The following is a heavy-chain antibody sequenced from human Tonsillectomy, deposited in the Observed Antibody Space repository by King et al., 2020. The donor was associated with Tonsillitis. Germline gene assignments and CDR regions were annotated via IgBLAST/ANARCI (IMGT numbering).Heavy chain of an antibody. CDR2: IYYSGST. D-gene: IGHD3-9*01. J-gene: IGHJ6*03. CDR3: ARYILTGYDHYYYMDV. CDR1: GGSINSRDYY. Sequence: QLQESGPGLVKPSQTLSLTCTVSGGSINSRDYYWSWIRQPPGKGLEWIGYIYYSGSTYYNPSLKSRGTISVDTSKDQFSLKLSSVTAADTAVYYCARYILTGYDHYYYMDVWGKGTTVTVSS. V-gene: IGHV4-30-4*01.